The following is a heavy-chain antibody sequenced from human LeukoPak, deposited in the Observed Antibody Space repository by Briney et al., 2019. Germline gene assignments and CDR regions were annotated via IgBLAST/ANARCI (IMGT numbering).Heavy chain of an antibody. CDR3: ASLLDY. J-gene: IGHJ4*02. CDR2: ISHDGSNK. CDR1: GFTFSSYG. V-gene: IGHV3-30*03. Sequence: GRSLRLSCAASGFTFSSYGMHWVRQAPGKGLEWVAVISHDGSNKYYADSVKGRFTISRDNSKNTLYLQMNSLRAEDTAVYYCASLLDYWGQGTLVTVSS.